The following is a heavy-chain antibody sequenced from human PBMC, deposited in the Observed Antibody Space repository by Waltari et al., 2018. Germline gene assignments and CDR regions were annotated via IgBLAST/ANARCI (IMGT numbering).Heavy chain of an antibody. CDR1: GATFSSYA. CDR3: ARDSLGYGVGVMDV. CDR2: IIPIFGTA. D-gene: IGHD4-17*01. Sequence: QVQLVQSGAEVKKPGSSVKVSCKASGATFSSYAISWVRQAPGQGLEWMGGIIPIFGTANYAQKFQGRVTITADESTSTAYMELSSLRSEDTAVYYCARDSLGYGVGVMDVWGQGTTVTVSS. J-gene: IGHJ6*02. V-gene: IGHV1-69*01.